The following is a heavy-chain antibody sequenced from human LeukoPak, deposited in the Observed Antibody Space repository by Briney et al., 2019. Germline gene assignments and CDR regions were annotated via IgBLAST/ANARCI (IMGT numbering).Heavy chain of an antibody. CDR1: GGSFSGYY. CDR2: INHSGST. V-gene: IGHV4-34*01. J-gene: IGHJ4*02. Sequence: SETLSLTCAVYGGSFSGYYWSWIRQPPGKGLEWIGEINHSGSTNYNPSLKSRVTISVDTSKNQFSLKLSSVTAADTAVYYCAGWGGGSLFFWGQGTLVTVSS. CDR3: AGWGGGSLFF. D-gene: IGHD1-26*01.